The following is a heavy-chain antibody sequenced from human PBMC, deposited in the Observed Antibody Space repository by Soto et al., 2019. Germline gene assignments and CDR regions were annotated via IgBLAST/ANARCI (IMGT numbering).Heavy chain of an antibody. CDR3: AKVVPGITAPRAALDS. V-gene: IGHV3-21*01. CDR1: GFTFSSYS. CDR2: ISSSSSYI. J-gene: IGHJ4*02. D-gene: IGHD6-13*01. Sequence: GGSLRLSCAASGFTFSSYSMNWVRQAPGKGLEWVSSISSSSSYIYYADSVRGRFTISRDNSKSTLYLQMNSLRPEDTAVYFCAKVVPGITAPRAALDSWGQGTLVTVSS.